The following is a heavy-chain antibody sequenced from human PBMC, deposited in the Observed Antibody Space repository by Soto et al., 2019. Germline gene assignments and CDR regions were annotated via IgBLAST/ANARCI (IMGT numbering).Heavy chain of an antibody. CDR2: IIGYNGET. CDR1: GYTFISYG. Sequence: QVQLVQSGAEVKKPGASVKVSCKASGYTFISYGISWVRQAPGQGLEWMGWIIGYNGETNFAQKFQGRVTMTTDTSTNTAYMELKSLTSDDTAVYYCARGRISSSSIFDYWGQGTLVTVSS. CDR3: ARGRISSSSIFDY. J-gene: IGHJ4*02. D-gene: IGHD6-6*01. V-gene: IGHV1-18*01.